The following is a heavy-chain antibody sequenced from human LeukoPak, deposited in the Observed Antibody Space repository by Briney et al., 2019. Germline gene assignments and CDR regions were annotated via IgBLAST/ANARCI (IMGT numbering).Heavy chain of an antibody. CDR3: AKRGYCSGGSCYHFDY. CDR1: GFTFSHHG. D-gene: IGHD2-15*01. V-gene: IGHV3-30*02. CDR2: IRYDGSNK. J-gene: IGHJ4*02. Sequence: GGSLRLSCAASGFTFSHHGMHWVRQAPGKGLEWVAFIRYDGSNKYYADSVKGRFTISRDNSKNTLYLQMNSLRAEDTAVYYCAKRGYCSGGSCYHFDYWGQGTLVTVSS.